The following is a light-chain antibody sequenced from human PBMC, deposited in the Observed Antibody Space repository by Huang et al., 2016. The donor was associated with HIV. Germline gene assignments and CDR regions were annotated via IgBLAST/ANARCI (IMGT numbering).Light chain of an antibody. CDR3: QQHYSTPWT. J-gene: IGKJ1*01. CDR2: WAS. V-gene: IGKV4-1*01. CDR1: QSVLYSATKKHD. Sequence: DIVMTQSPDSLAVPLGERATISCVSSQSVLYSATKKHDPMNCLAWYQKKPGQPPKLLIYWASSRASGVPDRFSGSGSGTDFTLTISSLQAEDVAVYYCQQHYSTPWTFGQGTKVEIK.